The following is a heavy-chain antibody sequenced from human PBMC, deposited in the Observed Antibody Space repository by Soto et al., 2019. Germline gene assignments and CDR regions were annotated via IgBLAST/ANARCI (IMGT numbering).Heavy chain of an antibody. V-gene: IGHV1-69*12. CDR3: AREGYCSGGSCRIDAFDI. J-gene: IGHJ3*02. CDR2: IIPIFGTA. Sequence: QVQLVQSGAEVKKPGSSVKVSCKASGGTFSSYAISWVRQAPGQGLEWMGGIIPIFGTANYAQKFQGRVTITADESPSTAYMELSSLRSEDTAVYYCAREGYCSGGSCRIDAFDIWGQGTMVTVSS. D-gene: IGHD2-15*01. CDR1: GGTFSSYA.